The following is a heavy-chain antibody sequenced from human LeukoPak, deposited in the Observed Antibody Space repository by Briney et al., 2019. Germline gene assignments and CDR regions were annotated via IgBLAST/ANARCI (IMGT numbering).Heavy chain of an antibody. CDR3: ARESPSGSYSSYYYYYYGMDV. Sequence: GASVKVSCKASGYTFTGYYMHWVRQAPGQGLEWMGWINPNSGGTNYAQKFQGRVTMTRDTSISTAYMELSRLRSDDTAVYYCARESPSGSYSSYYYYYYGMDVWGQGTTVTVSS. V-gene: IGHV1-2*02. D-gene: IGHD3-10*01. CDR2: INPNSGGT. J-gene: IGHJ6*02. CDR1: GYTFTGYY.